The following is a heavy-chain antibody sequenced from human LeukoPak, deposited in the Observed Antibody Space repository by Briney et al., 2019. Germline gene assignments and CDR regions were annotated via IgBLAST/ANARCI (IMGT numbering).Heavy chain of an antibody. CDR3: ARVVTNFWSGSPPVYFDY. CDR2: INHSGST. D-gene: IGHD3-3*01. CDR1: GGSFSGYY. V-gene: IGHV4-34*01. J-gene: IGHJ4*02. Sequence: SETLSLTCAVYGGSFSGYYWSWIRQPPGKGLEWIGEINHSGSTNYNPSLKSRVTISVDTSKNQFSLKLSSVTAADTAVYYCARVVTNFWSGSPPVYFDYWGQGTLVTVSS.